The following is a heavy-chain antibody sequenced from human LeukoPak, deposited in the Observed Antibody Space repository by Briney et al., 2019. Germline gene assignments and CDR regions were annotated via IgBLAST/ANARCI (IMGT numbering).Heavy chain of an antibody. D-gene: IGHD5-18*01. V-gene: IGHV1-69*04. J-gene: IGHJ6*02. CDR3: AREVDTAMVMLADYYGMDV. Sequence: SVKVSCKASGGTFSSYAISWVRQAPGQGLEWMGRIIPIFGIANYAQKFQGRVTITADKSTYTAYMELSSLRSEDTAVYYCAREVDTAMVMLADYYGMDVWGQGTTVTVSS. CDR2: IIPIFGIA. CDR1: GGTFSSYA.